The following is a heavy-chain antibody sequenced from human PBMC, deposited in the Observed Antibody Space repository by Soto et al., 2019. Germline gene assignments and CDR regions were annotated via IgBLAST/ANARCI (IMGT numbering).Heavy chain of an antibody. V-gene: IGHV1-69*12. CDR2: IMPIFGRP. Sequence: QVQLVQSGAEVKKPGSSVKVSCKASGGTFSNYAFSWVRQAPGQGLEWLGGIMPIFGRPDYEQKFRDRVTNRADESTSTAHMELTSLRSDDTAVYYCASWLKEAGIGGNSYYAMDVWGQGTTVTVSS. D-gene: IGHD6-19*01. CDR3: ASWLKEAGIGGNSYYAMDV. J-gene: IGHJ6*02. CDR1: GGTFSNYA.